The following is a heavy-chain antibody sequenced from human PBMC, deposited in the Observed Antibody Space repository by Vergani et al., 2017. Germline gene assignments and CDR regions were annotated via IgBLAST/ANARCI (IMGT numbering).Heavy chain of an antibody. J-gene: IGHJ2*01. CDR3: ARGDRYYDFWSGPRGWYFDL. CDR1: GGSISSGSYY. CDR2: IYTSGST. D-gene: IGHD3-3*01. V-gene: IGHV4-61*02. Sequence: QVQLQESGPGLVKPSQTLSLTCTVSGGSISSGSYYWSWIRQPAGKGLEWIGRIYTSGSTNYNPSLKSRVTRAVATSKNQFSLKLSSVTAADTAVYYCARGDRYYDFWSGPRGWYFDLWGRGTLVTVSS.